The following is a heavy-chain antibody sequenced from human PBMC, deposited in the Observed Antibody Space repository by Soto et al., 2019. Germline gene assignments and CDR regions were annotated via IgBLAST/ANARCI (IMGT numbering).Heavy chain of an antibody. J-gene: IGHJ1*01. CDR2: IYSGGST. D-gene: IGHD3-22*01. CDR3: ARDRVESGYPEYFQH. V-gene: IGHV3-53*01. CDR1: GFTVSSNY. Sequence: VQLVESVGGLIQPGGSLRLSCAASGFTVSSNYMSWVRQAPGKGLEWVSVIYSGGSTYYADSVKGRFTISRDNSKNTLYLQMNSLRAEDTAVYYCARDRVESGYPEYFQHWGQGTLVTVSS.